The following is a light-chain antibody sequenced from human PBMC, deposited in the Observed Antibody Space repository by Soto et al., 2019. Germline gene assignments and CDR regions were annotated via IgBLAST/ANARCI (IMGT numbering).Light chain of an antibody. V-gene: IGLV2-14*01. CDR2: EVT. CDR1: TSDVATYRY. CDR3: SSYTNTMTLIV. Sequence: QSVRTQPASVSGSPGQSITISCTGSTSDVATYRYVSWYQQYPGKAPKLLISEVTHRPSGISDRFSGSKPGNTASLTISGLQAEDEADYYCSSYTNTMTLIVFGTGTKVTVL. J-gene: IGLJ1*01.